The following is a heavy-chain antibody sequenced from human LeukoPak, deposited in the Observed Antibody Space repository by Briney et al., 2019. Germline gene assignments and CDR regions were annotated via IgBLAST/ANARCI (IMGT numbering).Heavy chain of an antibody. J-gene: IGHJ4*02. D-gene: IGHD6-13*01. V-gene: IGHV3-21*01. CDR3: ARDYGRSGRIDSSFGY. Sequence: PGGSLRLSCAASGFTFSSYNINWVRQAPGKGLEWVSSISSSSSYIYYADSVKGRFTISRDNGKNSLYLQMNSLRAEDTAVYYCARDYGRSGRIDSSFGYWGQGTLVTVSS. CDR2: ISSSSSYI. CDR1: GFTFSSYN.